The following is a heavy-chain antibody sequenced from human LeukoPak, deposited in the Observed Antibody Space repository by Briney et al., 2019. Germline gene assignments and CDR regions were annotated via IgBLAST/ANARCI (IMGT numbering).Heavy chain of an antibody. CDR3: ARAYYYDSSGYYSPHAFDI. Sequence: VSGPTLVNPTQTLTLICTFSGFSLSTSGMCVSWIRQPPGKALEWLARIDWDDDKYYRTSLKTRLTISKDTSKNQVVLTMTNMDPVDTATYYCARAYYYDSSGYYSPHAFDIWGQGTMVTVSS. CDR1: GFSLSTSGMC. CDR2: IDWDDDK. J-gene: IGHJ3*02. V-gene: IGHV2-70*11. D-gene: IGHD3-22*01.